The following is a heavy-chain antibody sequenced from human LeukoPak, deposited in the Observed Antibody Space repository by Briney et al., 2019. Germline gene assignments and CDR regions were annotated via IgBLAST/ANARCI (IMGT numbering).Heavy chain of an antibody. CDR3: AKDHGDAGDYFDY. D-gene: IGHD4-17*01. CDR2: IGRGGST. Sequence: PGGSLRLACAAAGFTVRSYAMSWVRQAPGEGLEWVSAIGRGGSTYYADSVKGRFTISRDNSKNTLYLQMNRLRAEDTALYYCAKDHGDAGDYFDYWGQGTLVTVSS. J-gene: IGHJ4*02. V-gene: IGHV3-23*01. CDR1: GFTVRSYA.